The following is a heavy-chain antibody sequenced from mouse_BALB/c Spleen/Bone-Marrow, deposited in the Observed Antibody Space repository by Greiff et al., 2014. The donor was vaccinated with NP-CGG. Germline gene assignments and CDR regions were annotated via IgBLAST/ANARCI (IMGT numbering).Heavy chain of an antibody. J-gene: IGHJ4*01. CDR1: GYTFTSYW. CDR3: ARKGYGNYHYYAMDY. V-gene: IGHV1-7*01. Sequence: QVQLQQSGAELAKPGASVKMSCKASGYTFTSYWMYWIKQRPGQGLEWIGYINPSTGYTEYNQKFKDKATLTADKSSNTAYMQLSSLTSEDSAAYYCARKGYGNYHYYAMDYWGQGTSVPVPS. CDR2: INPSTGYT. D-gene: IGHD2-1*01.